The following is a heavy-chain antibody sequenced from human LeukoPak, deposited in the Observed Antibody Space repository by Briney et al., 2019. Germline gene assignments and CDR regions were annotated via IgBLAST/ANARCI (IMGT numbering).Heavy chain of an antibody. CDR1: GFTLSSYG. CDR3: ARSARGELHASYYYFDY. D-gene: IGHD1-26*01. V-gene: IGHV3-33*01. CDR2: KWYDGSNK. Sequence: GRSLRLSCAASGFTLSSYGMHWVRQAPGKGLEWVAVKWYDGSNKYYADSVKGRFAISRDNSKNTLYLQMNSLRAEDTAVYYCARSARGELHASYYYFDYWGQGTLVTVSS. J-gene: IGHJ4*02.